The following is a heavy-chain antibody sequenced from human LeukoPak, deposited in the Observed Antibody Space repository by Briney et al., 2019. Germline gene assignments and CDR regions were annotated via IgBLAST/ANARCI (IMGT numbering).Heavy chain of an antibody. CDR3: ARGGLSSAASFDY. CDR1: GFTFSTYS. Sequence: PGGSLRLSCAASGFTFSTYSMNWVRQAPGKGLEWVSYISSSSVTIYYEDSVKGRLTISRDNAKTSLYLQMNSLRAEDTAVYYCARGGLSSAASFDYGGQGTLVTVSS. CDR2: ISSSSVTI. D-gene: IGHD6-19*01. J-gene: IGHJ4*02. V-gene: IGHV3-48*01.